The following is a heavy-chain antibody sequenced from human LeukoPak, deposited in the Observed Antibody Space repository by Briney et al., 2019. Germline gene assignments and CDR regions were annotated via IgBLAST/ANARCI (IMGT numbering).Heavy chain of an antibody. D-gene: IGHD6-19*01. CDR3: VRGGQAVPGQRFDY. CDR1: GYRFSNFW. CDR2: IHPSNSKT. V-gene: IGHV5-51*01. J-gene: IGHJ4*02. Sequence: GESLKISCKSSGYRFSNFWIAWVRQMPGKGLEWMGIIHPSNSKTRYSPSFEDEVTISADKSISTVYLQWSSPKTSDSAIYYCVRGGQAVPGQRFDYWGQGTLVTVS.